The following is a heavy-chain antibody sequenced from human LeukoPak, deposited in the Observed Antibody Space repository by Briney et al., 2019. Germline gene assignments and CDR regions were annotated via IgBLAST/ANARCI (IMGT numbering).Heavy chain of an antibody. CDR1: GFTFSNPW. J-gene: IGHJ6*03. Sequence: GGSLRLSCAASGFTFSNPWMSWVRQAPGKGLEWVGRIKSKTDGGTTDYAAPVKGRSTISRDDSKNTLYLPMNSLKTEDTAVYYCTTDREFCSSTSCYGYYYYYYMDVWGKGTTVTVSS. V-gene: IGHV3-15*01. D-gene: IGHD2-2*01. CDR2: IKSKTDGGTT. CDR3: TTDREFCSSTSCYGYYYYYYMDV.